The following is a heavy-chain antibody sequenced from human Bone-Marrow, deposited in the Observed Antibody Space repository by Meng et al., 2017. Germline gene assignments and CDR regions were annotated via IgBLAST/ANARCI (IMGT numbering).Heavy chain of an antibody. J-gene: IGHJ5*02. Sequence: QVQLQQWGAGRLKPSETLSLPCAVDGGSFSGYYWSWIRQPPGKGLEWIGEINHSGSTNYNPSLKSRVTISVDTSKNQFSLKLSSVTAADTAVYYCARGVVRNWNYLPWGQGTLVTVSS. V-gene: IGHV4-34*01. D-gene: IGHD1-7*01. CDR1: GGSFSGYY. CDR3: ARGVVRNWNYLP. CDR2: INHSGST.